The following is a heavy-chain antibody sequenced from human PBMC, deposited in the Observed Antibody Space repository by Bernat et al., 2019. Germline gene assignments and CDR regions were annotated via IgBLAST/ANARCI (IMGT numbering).Heavy chain of an antibody. Sequence: QVQLVESGGGVVQPGGSLRLSCAASGFTFSTYGMHWVRQAPGKGLEWVAVIWYDGSKQDHTDSVKGRFTISRDNSMNTLYLQMNTLRAGDTAVYYCARSPVTGGRYYYFDYWGQGTLVTVSS. D-gene: IGHD2-21*02. J-gene: IGHJ4*01. CDR1: GFTFSTYG. V-gene: IGHV3-33*01. CDR2: IWYDGSKQ. CDR3: ARSPVTGGRYYYFDY.